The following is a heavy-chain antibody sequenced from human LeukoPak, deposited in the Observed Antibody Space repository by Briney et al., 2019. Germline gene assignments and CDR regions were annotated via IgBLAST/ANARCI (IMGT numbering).Heavy chain of an antibody. J-gene: IGHJ5*02. V-gene: IGHV4-34*01. CDR2: INYSGSS. Sequence: PGGSLRLSCAASGFTFINAWMFWVRQAPGKGLEWIGEINYSGSSNYNPSLKSRVTISVDTSKNQFSLKLSSVTAADTAVYYCASRYYDILTGYQSYNYFDPWGQGTLVTVSS. CDR1: GFTFINAW. D-gene: IGHD3-9*01. CDR3: ASRYYDILTGYQSYNYFDP.